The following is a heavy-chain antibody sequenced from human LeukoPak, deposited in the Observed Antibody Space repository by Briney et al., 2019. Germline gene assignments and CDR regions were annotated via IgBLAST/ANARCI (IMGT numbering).Heavy chain of an antibody. Sequence: SVKVPCKASGGTFSSYAINWVRQAPGQGLEWMGRIIPIFGIANYAQKFQGRVTITADKSTSTAYMELSSLRSEDTAVYYCARWLGADCGGDCYDYWGQGTLVTVSS. J-gene: IGHJ4*02. CDR2: IIPIFGIA. V-gene: IGHV1-69*04. CDR3: ARWLGADCGGDCYDY. D-gene: IGHD2-21*01. CDR1: GGTFSSYA.